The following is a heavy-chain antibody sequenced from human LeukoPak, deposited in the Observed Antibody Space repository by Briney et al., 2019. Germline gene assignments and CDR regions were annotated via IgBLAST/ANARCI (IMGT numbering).Heavy chain of an antibody. CDR3: ARAPITMIVVAPGWFDP. Sequence: SETLSLTCAVYGGSFSGYYWSWIRQPPGKGLEWIGEINHSGSTNYNPSLKSRVTISVDTPKNQFSLKLSSVTAADTAVYYCARAPITMIVVAPGWFDPWGQGTLVTVSS. CDR1: GGSFSGYY. CDR2: INHSGST. J-gene: IGHJ5*02. D-gene: IGHD3-22*01. V-gene: IGHV4-34*01.